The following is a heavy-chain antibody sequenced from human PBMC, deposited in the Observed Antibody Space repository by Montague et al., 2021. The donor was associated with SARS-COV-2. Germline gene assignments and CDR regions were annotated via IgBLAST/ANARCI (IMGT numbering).Heavy chain of an antibody. CDR3: ARTEYNWNDWFDP. Sequence: SETLSLTCSASGGSISSYYWSWIRRSPGKGLEWIGYIFHSGITDYNPSLKSRVTISVDMSKNQFSLQLNSVTAADSAVYYCARTEYNWNDWFDPWGQGTLVTVSS. V-gene: IGHV4-59*13. CDR2: IFHSGIT. J-gene: IGHJ5*02. CDR1: GGSISSYY. D-gene: IGHD1-20*01.